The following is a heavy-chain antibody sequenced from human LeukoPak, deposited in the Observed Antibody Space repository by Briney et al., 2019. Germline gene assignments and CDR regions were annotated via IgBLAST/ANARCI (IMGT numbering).Heavy chain of an antibody. CDR2: ISSSSSTI. CDR1: GFTFSSYS. J-gene: IGHJ4*02. CDR3: AKMLNPIVVVPAASFDY. V-gene: IGHV3-48*01. Sequence: GGSLRLSCAASGFTFSSYSMNWVRQAPGKGLEWVSYISSSSSTIYYADSVKGRFTISRDNSKNTLYLQMNSLRAEDTAVYYCAKMLNPIVVVPAASFDYWGQGTLVTVSS. D-gene: IGHD2-2*01.